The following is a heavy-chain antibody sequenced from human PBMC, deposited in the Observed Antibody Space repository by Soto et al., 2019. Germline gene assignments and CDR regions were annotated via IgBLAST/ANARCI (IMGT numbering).Heavy chain of an antibody. D-gene: IGHD3-16*01. CDR2: ISGSGGST. CDR1: GFTFSSYA. V-gene: IGHV3-23*01. CDR3: AKFSASAGGVDY. J-gene: IGHJ4*02. Sequence: GGSLRLSCAASGFTFSSYAMSWVRQAPGKGLEWVSAISGSGGSTYYADSVKGRFTISRDNSKNTLYLQMNSLRAEDTAVYYGAKFSASAGGVDYWGQGTLVTVSS.